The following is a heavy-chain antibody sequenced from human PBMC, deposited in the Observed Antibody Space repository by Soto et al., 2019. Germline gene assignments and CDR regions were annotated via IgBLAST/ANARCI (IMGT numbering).Heavy chain of an antibody. CDR1: GYTFISYA. V-gene: IGHV1-18*04. CDR2: ISAYNDNT. J-gene: IGHJ6*02. D-gene: IGHD2-15*01. CDR3: ARPEGSHYYGMDV. Sequence: ASAKVSCKAPGYTFISYAISWIRQAPGQGLEWMGWISAYNDNTNYAQKFQDRLTMTTDTSTSTAYMELRSLRSDDTAVYYCARPEGSHYYGMDVWGQGTTVTVSS.